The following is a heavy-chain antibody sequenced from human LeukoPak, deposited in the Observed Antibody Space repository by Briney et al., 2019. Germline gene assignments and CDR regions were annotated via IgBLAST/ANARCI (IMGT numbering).Heavy chain of an antibody. V-gene: IGHV3-23*01. CDR3: AKDVYGDYGGLDY. CDR1: GSTFSSYG. J-gene: IGHJ4*02. D-gene: IGHD4-17*01. Sequence: PGGPLRLSCAASGSTFSSYGMHWVRQAPGKGLEWVSSIRGSDGSTYYADSVKGRFAISIDNSKNTLYLQMNSLRAEDTAVYYCAKDVYGDYGGLDYWGQGTLVTVSS. CDR2: IRGSDGST.